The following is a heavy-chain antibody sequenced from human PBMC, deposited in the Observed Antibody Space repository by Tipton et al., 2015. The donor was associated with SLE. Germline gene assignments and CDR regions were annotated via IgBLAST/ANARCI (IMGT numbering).Heavy chain of an antibody. CDR3: GKARTIGGFSMDV. CDR2: IRFDGSRN. J-gene: IGHJ6*02. Sequence: SLRHSCAASGFPFSNYAMHWVRQAPGRGLEWVAYIRFDGSRNYYADSVKGRFTISRDNSKNTLYLQMNSLRGDDTAVYYCGKARTIGGFSMDVWGQGTKVTVSS. D-gene: IGHD3-9*01. V-gene: IGHV3-30*02. CDR1: GFPFSNYA.